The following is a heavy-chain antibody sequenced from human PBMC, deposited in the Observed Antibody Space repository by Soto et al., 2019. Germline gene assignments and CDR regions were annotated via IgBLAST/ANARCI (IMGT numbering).Heavy chain of an antibody. CDR1: GFTFSSYA. D-gene: IGHD3-22*01. CDR3: ARDAYDSSGYPYM. CDR2: ISYDGSNK. J-gene: IGHJ4*02. Sequence: GGSMRLSCAASGFTFSSYAMHWVRQAPGKGLEWVAVISYDGSNKYYADSVKGRFTISRDNSKNTLYLQMNSLRAEDTAVYYCARDAYDSSGYPYMWGQGTLVTVSS. V-gene: IGHV3-30-3*01.